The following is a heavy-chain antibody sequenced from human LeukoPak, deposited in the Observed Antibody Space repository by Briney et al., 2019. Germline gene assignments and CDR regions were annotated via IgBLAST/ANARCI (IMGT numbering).Heavy chain of an antibody. Sequence: GESLKISCKGSGYSFTSYWIAWVREMPGKGLEWMAIIYPGDSETRYSPSFQGQVTISADKSITTAYLQWSSLKASDSAMYYCARRSSGGSYWDWGQGTLVSVSS. V-gene: IGHV5-51*03. CDR3: ARRSSGGSYWD. J-gene: IGHJ4*02. CDR2: IYPGDSET. CDR1: GYSFTSYW. D-gene: IGHD1-26*01.